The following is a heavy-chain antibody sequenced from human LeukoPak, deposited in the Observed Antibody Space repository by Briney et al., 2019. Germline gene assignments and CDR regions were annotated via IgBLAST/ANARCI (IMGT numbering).Heavy chain of an antibody. CDR1: GYTFSGNY. J-gene: IGHJ4*02. CDR3: ARDRSSVSLYFLDY. D-gene: IGHD4-11*01. Sequence: ASVKLSCTASGYTFSGNYIHWLRQAPGQGLEWMGWIDANNGDTKSAQKLQGRVTMSRDTSISTAYMDLSSLTPDAAAVYYCARDRSSVSLYFLDYWGQGTLATVSS. CDR2: IDANNGDT. V-gene: IGHV1-2*02.